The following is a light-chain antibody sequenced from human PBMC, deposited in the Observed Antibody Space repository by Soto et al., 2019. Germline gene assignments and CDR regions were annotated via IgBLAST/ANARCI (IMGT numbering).Light chain of an antibody. Sequence: EIVLTQSPATLSSSPGETAILSCRASQYVGSRLAWYQHKPGQAPRLLIYYMSKRATGIPARFSGSGSGTDFTLTISSLAPDDFAIYCCHQRQSWPRTFGQGTKVDIK. V-gene: IGKV3-11*01. J-gene: IGKJ1*01. CDR2: YMS. CDR1: QYVGSR. CDR3: HQRQSWPRT.